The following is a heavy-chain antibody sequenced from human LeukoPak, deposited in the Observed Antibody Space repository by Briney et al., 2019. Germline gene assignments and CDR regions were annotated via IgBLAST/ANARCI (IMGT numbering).Heavy chain of an antibody. D-gene: IGHD3-16*01. V-gene: IGHV3-48*04. CDR3: ARRVPSQVITDYFDY. CDR2: IDSSSRTT. Sequence: PGGSLRLSCAASGFTFSTYSMSWVRQAPGKGLEWVSFIDSSSRTTFYADSVKGRFTISRDNAKNSLFLQMNSLRAEDTAVYYCARRVPSQVITDYFDYWGQGTLVTVSS. CDR1: GFTFSTYS. J-gene: IGHJ4*02.